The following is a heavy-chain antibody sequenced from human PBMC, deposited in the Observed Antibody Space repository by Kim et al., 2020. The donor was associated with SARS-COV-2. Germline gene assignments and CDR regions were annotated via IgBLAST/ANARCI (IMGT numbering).Heavy chain of an antibody. J-gene: IGHJ5*02. Sequence: SETLSLTCTVSGGSISSSSYYWGWIRQPPGKGLEWIGSIYYSGSTYYNPSLKSRVTISVDTSKNQFSLKLSSVTAADTAVYYCARGLPMLMWLPKGWFDPWGQGTLVTVSS. D-gene: IGHD5-12*01. V-gene: IGHV4-39*07. CDR3: ARGLPMLMWLPKGWFDP. CDR2: IYYSGST. CDR1: GGSISSSSYY.